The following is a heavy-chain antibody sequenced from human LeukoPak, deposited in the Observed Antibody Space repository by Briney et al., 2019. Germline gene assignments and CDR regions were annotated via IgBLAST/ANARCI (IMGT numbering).Heavy chain of an antibody. J-gene: IGHJ3*02. CDR3: ARDRGVGYCSGSSCYRAAFDI. CDR1: GFTVSSNY. CDR2: ISYDGSNK. V-gene: IGHV3-30-3*01. Sequence: GGSLRLSCAASGFTVSSNYMSWVRQAPGKGLEWVAVISYDGSNKYYADSVKGRFTISRDNSKNTLYLQMNSLRAEDTAVYYCARDRGVGYCSGSSCYRAAFDIWGQGTVVTVSS. D-gene: IGHD2-15*01.